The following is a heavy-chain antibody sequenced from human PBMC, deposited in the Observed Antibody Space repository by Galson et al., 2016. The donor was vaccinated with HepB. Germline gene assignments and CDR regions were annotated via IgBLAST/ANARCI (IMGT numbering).Heavy chain of an antibody. V-gene: IGHV3-11*06. D-gene: IGHD6-13*01. J-gene: IGHJ4*02. CDR1: GFSFSDYY. CDR3: ARGGRAAARNLAY. Sequence: SLRLSCAASGFSFSDYYMSWIRQAPGKGLEWVSYISSRSDYTSYADSVKGRFTISRDNAKNSLDLQMNSLRAEDTAVYYCARGGRAAARNLAYWGQGILVTVSS. CDR2: ISSRSDYT.